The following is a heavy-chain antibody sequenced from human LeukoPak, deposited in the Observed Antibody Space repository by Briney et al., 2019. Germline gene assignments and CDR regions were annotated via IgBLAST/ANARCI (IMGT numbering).Heavy chain of an antibody. J-gene: IGHJ4*02. V-gene: IGHV4-61*05. CDR1: GGSIRSSYYY. Sequence: SETLSLTCTVSGGSIRSSYYYWGWIRQPPGKGLGWIGYIYYSGSTNYNPSLKSRVTISVDTSKNQFSLKLSSVTAADTAVYYCARADTGYYFDYWGQGTLVTVSS. CDR3: ARADTGYYFDY. D-gene: IGHD5-18*01. CDR2: IYYSGST.